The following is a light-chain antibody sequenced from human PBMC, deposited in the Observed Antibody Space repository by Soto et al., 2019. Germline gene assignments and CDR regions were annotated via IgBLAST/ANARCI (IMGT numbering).Light chain of an antibody. Sequence: SYELTQPPSVSVSPGQTARITCYGDALPKQYAYWYQQKAGQAPVVVIYKDTERPSGIPERFSGSSSGTTVTLTISGVQAEDEADYYCRSADGSGTFVFGTGTKVTVL. CDR1: ALPKQY. CDR2: KDT. CDR3: RSADGSGTFV. J-gene: IGLJ1*01. V-gene: IGLV3-25*02.